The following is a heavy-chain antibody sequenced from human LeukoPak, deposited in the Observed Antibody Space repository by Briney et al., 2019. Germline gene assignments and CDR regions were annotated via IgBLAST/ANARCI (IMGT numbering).Heavy chain of an antibody. D-gene: IGHD3-22*01. CDR1: GGTFSSYA. Sequence: EASVKVSCKASGGTFSSYAISWVRQAPGQGLEWMGWINPNSGGTNYAQKFQGRVTMTRDTSISTAYMELSRLRSDDTAVYYCARDLMYYYDSSGLINWFDPWGQGTLVTVSS. V-gene: IGHV1-2*02. J-gene: IGHJ5*02. CDR2: INPNSGGT. CDR3: ARDLMYYYDSSGLINWFDP.